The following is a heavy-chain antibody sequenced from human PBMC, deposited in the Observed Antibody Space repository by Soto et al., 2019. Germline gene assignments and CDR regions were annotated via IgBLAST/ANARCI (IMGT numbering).Heavy chain of an antibody. J-gene: IGHJ4*02. V-gene: IGHV3-30-3*01. Sequence: QVQLVESGGGVVQPGRSLRLSCAASGFTVSSYAMHWVRQAPGKGLEWVAVISYDGSNKYYADSVKGRFTISRDNSKNTLYLQMNSLRAEDTAVYYCAREEEVDALRYWGQGTLVTVSS. CDR3: AREEEVDALRY. CDR2: ISYDGSNK. CDR1: GFTVSSYA. D-gene: IGHD5-12*01.